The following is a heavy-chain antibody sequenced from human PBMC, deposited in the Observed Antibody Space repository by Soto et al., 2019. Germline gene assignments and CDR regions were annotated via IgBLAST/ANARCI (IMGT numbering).Heavy chain of an antibody. J-gene: IGHJ4*02. V-gene: IGHV1-69*13. Sequence: GASVKVSCKASGGTFSSYAISWVRQAPGQGLEWMGGIIPIFGTANYAQKFQGRVTITADESTSTAYMELSSLRSEDTAVYYCASGSRDYYDSSGYSPNGYWGQGTLVTVSS. CDR3: ASGSRDYYDSSGYSPNGY. D-gene: IGHD3-22*01. CDR1: GGTFSSYA. CDR2: IIPIFGTA.